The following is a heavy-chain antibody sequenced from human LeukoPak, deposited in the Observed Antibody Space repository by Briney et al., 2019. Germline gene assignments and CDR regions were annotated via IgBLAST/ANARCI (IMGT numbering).Heavy chain of an antibody. D-gene: IGHD3-3*01. Sequence: PGGSLRLSCAASGFTFSSYAMHWVRQAPGKGLEWVAVISYDGSNKYYADSVKGQFTISRDNSKNTLYLQMNSLRAEDTAVYYCARDLAYYDFWSGYNRIDYWGQGTLVTVSS. CDR3: ARDLAYYDFWSGYNRIDY. CDR1: GFTFSSYA. J-gene: IGHJ4*02. V-gene: IGHV3-30-3*01. CDR2: ISYDGSNK.